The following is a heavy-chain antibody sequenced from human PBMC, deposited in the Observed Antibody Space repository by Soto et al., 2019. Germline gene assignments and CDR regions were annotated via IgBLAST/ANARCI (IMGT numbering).Heavy chain of an antibody. V-gene: IGHV1-69*06. D-gene: IGHD2-15*01. CDR3: ARGGDCSGGSCYYDS. Sequence: QVQLVQSGAEVKKPGSSVKVSCKASGGTFSSYAISWVRQAPGQGLEWMGGIIPIFGTANYAQKFQGRVTITADKSTITAYMERSRLRSEDTLVYYCARGGDCSGGSCYYDSWGQGPLVTVSS. CDR1: GGTFSSYA. J-gene: IGHJ4*02. CDR2: IIPIFGTA.